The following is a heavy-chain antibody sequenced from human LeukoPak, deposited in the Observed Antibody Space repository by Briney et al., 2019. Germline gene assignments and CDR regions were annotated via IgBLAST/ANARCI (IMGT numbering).Heavy chain of an antibody. V-gene: IGHV4-34*01. D-gene: IGHD3-10*01. J-gene: IGHJ4*02. CDR3: ARGKPSRTRFWELVCFEY. CDR1: GGSFSGYY. CDR2: INHSGST. Sequence: PSETLSLTCAVYGGSFSGYYWSWIRQPPGKGLEWIGEINHSGSTNYNPSLKSRVTISVDTSKNQFSLKLSSVTAADTAVYYCARGKPSRTRFWELVCFEYWGQGTLVTVSS.